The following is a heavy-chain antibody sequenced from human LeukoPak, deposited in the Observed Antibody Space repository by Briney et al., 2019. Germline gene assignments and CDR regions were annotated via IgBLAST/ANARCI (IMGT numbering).Heavy chain of an antibody. CDR1: GGPISSSSYY. J-gene: IGHJ3*02. CDR3: ARHGFLVATISAAFDI. D-gene: IGHD5-12*01. CDR2: IYYSGST. V-gene: IGHV4-39*01. Sequence: SETLSLTCTVSGGPISSSSYYWGWIRQPPGKGLEWIGSIYYSGSTYYNPSLKSRVTISVDTSKNQFSLKLSSVTAADTAVYYCARHGFLVATISAAFDIWGQGTMVTVSS.